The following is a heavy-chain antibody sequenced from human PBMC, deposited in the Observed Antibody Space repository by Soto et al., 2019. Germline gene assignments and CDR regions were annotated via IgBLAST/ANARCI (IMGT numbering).Heavy chain of an antibody. Sequence: SVKVSCKASGGTFSSYAISWVRQAPGQGLEWMGGIIPIFGTANYAQKFQGRVTITADESTSTAYMELSSLRSEDTAVYYCARDRAAYYYDSSGLDWGQGTLVTVSS. V-gene: IGHV1-69*13. D-gene: IGHD3-22*01. CDR3: ARDRAAYYYDSSGLD. CDR2: IIPIFGTA. J-gene: IGHJ4*02. CDR1: GGTFSSYA.